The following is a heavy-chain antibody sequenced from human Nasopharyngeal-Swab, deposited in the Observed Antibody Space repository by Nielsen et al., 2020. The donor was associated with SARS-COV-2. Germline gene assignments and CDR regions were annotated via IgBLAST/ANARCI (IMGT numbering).Heavy chain of an antibody. J-gene: IGHJ3*02. CDR3: ARAAITMIVVVSAFDI. D-gene: IGHD3-22*01. V-gene: IGHV4-31*02. CDR2: IYYSGST. Sequence: WIRQPPGKGLEWIGYIYYSGSTYYNPSLKSRVTISVDTSKNQFSLKLSSVTAADTAVYHCARAAITMIVVVSAFDIWGQGTMVTVSS.